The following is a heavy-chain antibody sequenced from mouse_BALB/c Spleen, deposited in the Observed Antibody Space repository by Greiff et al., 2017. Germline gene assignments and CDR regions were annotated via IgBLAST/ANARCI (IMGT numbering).Heavy chain of an antibody. Sequence: VQLQQSGAELVKPGASVKLSCTASGFNIKDTYMHWVKQRPEQGLEWIGRIDPAIGTTKSDPKFQGKATITADTSSNTAYLQLSSLTSEDTAVYYCASRDGYCAFYAMDYWGQGTSVTVTS. CDR3: ASRDGYCAFYAMDY. CDR2: IDPAIGTT. J-gene: IGHJ4*01. D-gene: IGHD2-3*01. CDR1: GFNIKDTY. V-gene: IGHV14-3*02.